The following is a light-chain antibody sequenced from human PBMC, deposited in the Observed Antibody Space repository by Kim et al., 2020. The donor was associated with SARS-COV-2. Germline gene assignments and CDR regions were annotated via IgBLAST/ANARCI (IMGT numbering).Light chain of an antibody. CDR1: SSNIGSHY. CDR3: ATWGDSLSGRV. CDR2: MNN. J-gene: IGLJ3*02. Sequence: QSVLTQPPSTSGTPGQRVTISCSGSSSNIGSHYVYWYQHLPGTAPRLLIYMNNKRPSGVPDRFSGSKSGTSASLAISGLRSEDEADYYCATWGDSLSGRVFGGGTQLTV. V-gene: IGLV1-47*01.